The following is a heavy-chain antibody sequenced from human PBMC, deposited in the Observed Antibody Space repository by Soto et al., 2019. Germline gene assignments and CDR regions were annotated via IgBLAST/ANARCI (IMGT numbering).Heavy chain of an antibody. D-gene: IGHD1-7*01. CDR3: ARGPGTTWRYYYGMDV. CDR1: GFTFSSYS. J-gene: IGHJ6*02. CDR2: ISSSSSTI. Sequence: GGSLRLSCAASGFTFSSYSMNWVRQAPGKGLEWVSYISSSSSTIYYADSVKGRFTISRDNAKNSLYLQMNSLRDEDTAVYYCARGPGTTWRYYYGMDVWGQGTTVTV. V-gene: IGHV3-48*02.